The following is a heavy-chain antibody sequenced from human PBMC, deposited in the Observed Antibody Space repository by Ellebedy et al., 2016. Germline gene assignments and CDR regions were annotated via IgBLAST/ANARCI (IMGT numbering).Heavy chain of an antibody. CDR3: ARDGGYSYGYVLNY. D-gene: IGHD5-18*01. CDR2: RFYTGST. J-gene: IGHJ4*02. V-gene: IGHV4-39*02. CDR1: RGSVNSSPYY. Sequence: SETLSLXXTVSRGSVNSSPYYWGWVRQTPGKGLEWLGSRFYTGSTYYNPSLKSRLTIFVDTSKNQLSLNLTSVTAADTAVYYCARDGGYSYGYVLNYWGQGTLVTVSS.